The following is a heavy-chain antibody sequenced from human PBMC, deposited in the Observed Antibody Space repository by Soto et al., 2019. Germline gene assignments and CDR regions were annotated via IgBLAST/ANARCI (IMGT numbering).Heavy chain of an antibody. CDR3: AKDKGLYKTSVWSDWFDP. CDR2: ISYDGSNK. Sequence: QVKLVESGGGVVQPGRSLRLSCVASGFTFSTYGMHWVRQAPGKGLEWVAVISYDGSNKYYADSVKGRFTVSRDNSKNTLFLQMNSLRADDSAVYYCAKDKGLYKTSVWSDWFDPWGQGTLVSVSS. CDR1: GFTFSTYG. J-gene: IGHJ5*02. D-gene: IGHD6-19*01. V-gene: IGHV3-30*18.